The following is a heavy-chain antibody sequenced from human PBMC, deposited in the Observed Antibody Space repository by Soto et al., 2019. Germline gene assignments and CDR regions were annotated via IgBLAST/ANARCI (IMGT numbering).Heavy chain of an antibody. CDR3: TTVSGDIHHYYYYGMDV. CDR1: GFTFSNAW. Sequence: GGSLRLSCAASGFTFSNAWMNWVRQAPGKGLEWVGRIKSKTDGGTTDYAAPVKGRFTISRDDSKNTLYLQMNSLKTEDTAVYFCTTVSGDIHHYYYYGMDVWGQGTMVTVSS. J-gene: IGHJ6*02. CDR2: IKSKTDGGTT. V-gene: IGHV3-15*07. D-gene: IGHD4-17*01.